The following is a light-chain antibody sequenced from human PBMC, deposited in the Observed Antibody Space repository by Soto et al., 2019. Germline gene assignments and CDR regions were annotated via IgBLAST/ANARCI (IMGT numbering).Light chain of an antibody. J-gene: IGKJ1*01. V-gene: IGKV3-20*01. CDR1: QSVSSTY. CDR3: QQYRTSPPTWT. CDR2: SSS. Sequence: EIGLTQSPGTLSLSPGDRATLSCRASQSVSSTYLAWYQQRPGQAPRLLIYSSSSRASGIPDRFSGSGSGTDFTLTISRLEPEDFAVYYCQQYRTSPPTWTFGQGTKVDI.